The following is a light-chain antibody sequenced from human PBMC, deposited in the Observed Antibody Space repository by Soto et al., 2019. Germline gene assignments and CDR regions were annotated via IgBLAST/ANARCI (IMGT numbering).Light chain of an antibody. CDR1: QSVSSNY. CDR2: GAS. CDR3: QQYGSSPYT. J-gene: IGKJ2*01. Sequence: DIVLTQSPGTLSLSPGERATLSCRASQSVSSNYLAWYQQKPGQAPRLLIYGASSMATGIPDRFSGSGSGTDFPLTISRLEPEDFAVYYCQQYGSSPYTFGQGTKLELK. V-gene: IGKV3-20*01.